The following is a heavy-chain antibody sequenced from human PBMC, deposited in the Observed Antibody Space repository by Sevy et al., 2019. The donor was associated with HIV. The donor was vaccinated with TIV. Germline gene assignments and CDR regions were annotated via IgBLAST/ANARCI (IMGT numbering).Heavy chain of an antibody. D-gene: IGHD3-9*01. J-gene: IGHJ4*02. Sequence: GGSLRLSCAASGFTFSSYGMHWVRQAPGKGLEWVAFIWYDGSDTYYADSVKGRFNISRDNSKNTLYLQMNSLRTEDTAIYYCASDILTGSDFWGQGTLVPVSS. CDR3: ASDILTGSDF. CDR2: IWYDGSDT. CDR1: GFTFSSYG. V-gene: IGHV3-30*02.